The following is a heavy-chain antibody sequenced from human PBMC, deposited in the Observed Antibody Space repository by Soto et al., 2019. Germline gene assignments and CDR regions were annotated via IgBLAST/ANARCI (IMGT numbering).Heavy chain of an antibody. Sequence: GGSLRLSCSASGLTFSNYAMHWFRQSPGKVLEWVAVISYDGTNNYYADSVKGRFTISRDNSKNTLFLQMNSLRSEDTAVYYCATITVVRGVPSDAFDFWGQGTMFTGSS. CDR2: ISYDGTNN. CDR1: GLTFSNYA. D-gene: IGHD3-10*01. V-gene: IGHV3-30-3*01. J-gene: IGHJ3*01. CDR3: ATITVVRGVPSDAFDF.